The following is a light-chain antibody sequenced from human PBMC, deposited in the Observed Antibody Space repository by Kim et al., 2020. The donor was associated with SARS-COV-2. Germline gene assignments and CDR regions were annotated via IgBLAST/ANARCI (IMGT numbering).Light chain of an antibody. V-gene: IGLV3-19*01. Sequence: ALGQTVRITCQGDSLRNYYASWYQQKPGQAPVLVIYGKNNRPSGIPDRFSGSNSGNTASLTITGAQAEDEADYYCNSRDSSGYHVVFVVGTQLTVL. CDR3: NSRDSSGYHVV. CDR2: GKN. CDR1: SLRNYY. J-gene: IGLJ2*01.